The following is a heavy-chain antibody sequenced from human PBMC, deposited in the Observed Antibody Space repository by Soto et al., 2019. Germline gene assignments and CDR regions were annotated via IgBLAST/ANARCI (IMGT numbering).Heavy chain of an antibody. J-gene: IGHJ4*02. CDR1: GGIFSNFA. D-gene: IGHD3-16*01. CDR3: ARVGLGAYDY. Sequence: QVQLVQSGAEVKKPGSSVKVSCKASGGIFSNFAFNWMRQAPGQGLDWMGGIIPTLGTPHYAQKFLGRVTITADESTRTVYMEMSSLTVEDTAVYYCARVGLGAYDYWGQGTLVIVSS. CDR2: IIPTLGTP. V-gene: IGHV1-69*01.